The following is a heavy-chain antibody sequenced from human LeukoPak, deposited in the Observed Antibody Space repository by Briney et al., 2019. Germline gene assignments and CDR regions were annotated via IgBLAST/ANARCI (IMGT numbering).Heavy chain of an antibody. D-gene: IGHD2-21*01. CDR1: GFTFSSYG. CDR2: ISYDGSNK. Sequence: GGSLRLSCAASGFTFSSYGMHWVRQAPGKGLEWVAVISYDGSNKYYADSVKGRFTISRDNAKNSLYLQMNSLRAEDTAVYYCARDLVPAYCGGDCTGGAFDIWGQGTMVTVSS. CDR3: ARDLVPAYCGGDCTGGAFDI. V-gene: IGHV3-30*03. J-gene: IGHJ3*02.